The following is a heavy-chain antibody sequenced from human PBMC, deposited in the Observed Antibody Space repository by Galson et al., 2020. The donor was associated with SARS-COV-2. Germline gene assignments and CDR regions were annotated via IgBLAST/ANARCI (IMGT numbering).Heavy chain of an antibody. V-gene: IGHV1-8*01. J-gene: IGHJ6*03. CDR1: GYTFTDYD. CDR2: MNPKTGNT. CDR3: ARVTGLCSGSRCYHYYMDL. D-gene: IGHD2-15*01. Sequence: GESLKISCKASGYTFTDYDVNWVRQATGQGLEWMGWMNPKTGNTGYAQRFQDRVTMTRDTSRGTAYLELNSLRSDDTAVYYCARVTGLCSGSRCYHYYMDLWGKGTTVIVSS.